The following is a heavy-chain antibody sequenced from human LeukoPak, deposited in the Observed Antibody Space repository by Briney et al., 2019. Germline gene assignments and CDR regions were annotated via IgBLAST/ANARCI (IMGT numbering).Heavy chain of an antibody. V-gene: IGHV3-64*01. J-gene: IGHJ4*02. CDR3: AREGALGYYFDY. D-gene: IGHD3-16*01. CDR1: GFTFSSYA. CDR2: ISSNGGST. Sequence: PGGSLRLSCAASGFTFSSYAMHWVRQAPGKGLEYVSAISSNGGSTYYANSVKGRFTISRDNSKNTLYLQMGSLRAEDMAVYYCAREGALGYYFDYWGRGTLVTVSS.